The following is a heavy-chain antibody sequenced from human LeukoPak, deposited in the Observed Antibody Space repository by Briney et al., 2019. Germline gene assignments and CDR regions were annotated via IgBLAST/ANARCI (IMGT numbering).Heavy chain of an antibody. D-gene: IGHD1-14*01. CDR1: GFTFSSYA. CDR2: ISGSGGST. J-gene: IGHJ6*03. V-gene: IGHV3-23*01. Sequence: GSLRLSCAASGFTFSSYAMSWVRQAPGKGLEWVSAISGSGGSTYYADSVKGRFTISRDNSKNTLYLQMNSLRAEDTAVYYCAKGAGKARGYYYYYMDVWGKGTTVTVSS. CDR3: AKGAGKARGYYYYYMDV.